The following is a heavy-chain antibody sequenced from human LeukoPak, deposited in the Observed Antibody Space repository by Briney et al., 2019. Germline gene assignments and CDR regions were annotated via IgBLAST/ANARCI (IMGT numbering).Heavy chain of an antibody. CDR3: AGGGWAPENWFDP. Sequence: GASVKFSCKASGYTFTSYKMHWVRQAAGQGLEGMGLINPNGGSTTYAQKFQGRVTITADESTSTAYMELSSLRSEDTAVYYCAGGGWAPENWFDPWGQGTLVTVSS. V-gene: IGHV1-46*01. CDR1: GYTFTSYK. D-gene: IGHD1-14*01. CDR2: INPNGGST. J-gene: IGHJ5*02.